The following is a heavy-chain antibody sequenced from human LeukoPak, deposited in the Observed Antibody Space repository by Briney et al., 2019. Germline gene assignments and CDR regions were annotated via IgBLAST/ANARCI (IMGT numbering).Heavy chain of an antibody. CDR2: IIPIFGTA. CDR3: ARSYVYDSYYFDY. D-gene: IGHD5/OR15-5a*01. CDR1: GGTFISYA. Sequence: SVKVSCKASGGTFISYAISWVRQAPGQGLEWMGGIIPIFGTANYAQKFQGRVTITADKSTSTAYMELSSLRSEDTAVYYCARSYVYDSYYFDYWGLGTLVTVSS. J-gene: IGHJ4*02. V-gene: IGHV1-69*06.